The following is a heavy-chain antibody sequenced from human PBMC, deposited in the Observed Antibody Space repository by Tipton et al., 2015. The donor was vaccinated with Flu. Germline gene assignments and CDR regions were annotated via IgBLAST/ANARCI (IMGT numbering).Heavy chain of an antibody. Sequence: QLVQSGAEVKKPGASVKVSCKASGYSFTSYGISWVRQAPGQGLEWMGWISAYNGNTNYVQKVQGRVTMTTDTSTSTAYMELRSLRSDDTAVYYCARDPGTMVRGTTGDYWGQGTLVTVSS. V-gene: IGHV1-18*01. CDR1: GYSFTSYG. D-gene: IGHD3-10*01. CDR2: ISAYNGNT. J-gene: IGHJ4*02. CDR3: ARDPGTMVRGTTGDY.